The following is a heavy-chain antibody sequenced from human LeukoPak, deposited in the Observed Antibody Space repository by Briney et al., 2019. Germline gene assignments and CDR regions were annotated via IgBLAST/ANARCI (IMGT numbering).Heavy chain of an antibody. J-gene: IGHJ4*02. V-gene: IGHV3-9*01. D-gene: IGHD2-15*01. CDR2: ISWNSGSI. CDR1: GFTFDDYA. CDR3: ARRKDSSSLAYYFDY. Sequence: PGGSLRLSCAASGFTFDDYAMEWVRQAPGKGLEWVSGISWNSGSIGYADSVKGRFTIPRDNAKNFLHLQMNSLRAEDTAVYYCARRKDSSSLAYYFDYWGQGTLVTVSS.